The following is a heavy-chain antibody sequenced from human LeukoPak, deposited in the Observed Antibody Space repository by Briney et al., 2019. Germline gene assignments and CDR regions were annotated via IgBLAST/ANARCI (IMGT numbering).Heavy chain of an antibody. CDR2: IWYDASNK. CDR1: GFTFSYYG. CDR3: ARVGRVFGAFDI. V-gene: IGHV3-33*01. J-gene: IGHJ3*02. Sequence: GGSLRLSCAASGFTFSYYGMHGVRQAPGKGLEGVAIIWYDASNKYYANFVKGRFAISRDNSKNALYLEMNDLRDEDTAVYYCARVGRVFGAFDIWGQGTMVTVSS. D-gene: IGHD3-10*01.